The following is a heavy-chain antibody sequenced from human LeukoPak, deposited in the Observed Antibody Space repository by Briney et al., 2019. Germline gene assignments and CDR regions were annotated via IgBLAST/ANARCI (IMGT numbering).Heavy chain of an antibody. J-gene: IGHJ4*02. CDR3: ARRTTLGESYYAKYYFDY. CDR1: GGSFSGYY. CDR2: INHSGST. D-gene: IGHD1-26*01. Sequence: SETLSLTCAVYGGSFSGYYWSWIRQPPGKGLEWIGEINHSGSTNYNPSLKSRVTISVDTSKNQFSLKLSSVTAADTAVYYCARRTTLGESYYAKYYFDYWGQGTLVTVSS. V-gene: IGHV4-34*01.